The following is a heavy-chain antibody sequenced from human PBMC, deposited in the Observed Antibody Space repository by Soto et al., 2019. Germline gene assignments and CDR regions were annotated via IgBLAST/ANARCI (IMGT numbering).Heavy chain of an antibody. CDR3: AKGSYYDASSSFDTPGMYYRYFGLDV. CDR1: GDTFKNYA. CDR2: IIPNFDAA. D-gene: IGHD3-22*01. Sequence: QVQLVQSGAEVKKPGSSVKVSCKASGDTFKNYAISWVRQAPGQGLEWVGGIIPNFDAANAAQKFQGRVTITADEATSTAYMELSRLRSEDTAVYYCAKGSYYDASSSFDTPGMYYRYFGLDVWGQGTTVTVSS. J-gene: IGHJ6*02. V-gene: IGHV1-69*01.